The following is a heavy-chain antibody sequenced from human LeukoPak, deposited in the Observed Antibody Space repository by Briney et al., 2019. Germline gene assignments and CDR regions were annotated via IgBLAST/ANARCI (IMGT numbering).Heavy chain of an antibody. D-gene: IGHD3-22*01. V-gene: IGHV3-7*01. Sequence: GGSLRLSCAASGFIFSTFWMTWVRQAPGRGLEWVANIRHGGSETHYVDSVKGRFTISRDNAKNSLFLQLNSLRAEDTAVYYCARDRTYYDGSAYYDVFDVWGQGTMVTVSS. CDR3: ARDRTYYDGSAYYDVFDV. J-gene: IGHJ3*01. CDR2: IRHGGSET. CDR1: GFIFSTFW.